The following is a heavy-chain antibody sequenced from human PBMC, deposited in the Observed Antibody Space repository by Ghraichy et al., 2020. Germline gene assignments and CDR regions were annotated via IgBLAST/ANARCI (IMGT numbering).Heavy chain of an antibody. Sequence: ASVKVSCKASGYTFTSYGISWVRQAPGQGLEWMGWISAYNGNTNYAQKLQGRVTMTTDTSTSTAYMELRSLRSDDTAVYYCARDLKAYSSSPPTPIQHWGQGTLVTVSS. CDR3: ARDLKAYSSSPPTPIQH. CDR2: ISAYNGNT. J-gene: IGHJ1*01. V-gene: IGHV1-18*01. CDR1: GYTFTSYG. D-gene: IGHD6-13*01.